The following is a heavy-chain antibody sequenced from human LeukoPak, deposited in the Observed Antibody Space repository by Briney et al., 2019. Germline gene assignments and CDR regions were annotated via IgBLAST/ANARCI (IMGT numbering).Heavy chain of an antibody. CDR2: ITGSGRGDST. J-gene: IGHJ4*02. Sequence: PGGSLRLSCAASGFTFSSSAMSWVRQAPGKGLEWVSSITGSGRGDSTNYAGSVKGRFTISRDNSKSTLYLQMNSLRAEDTAIYYCAKSGSGYYIWGQGTLVTVPS. CDR3: AKSGSGYYI. D-gene: IGHD3-3*01. CDR1: GFTFSSSA. V-gene: IGHV3-23*01.